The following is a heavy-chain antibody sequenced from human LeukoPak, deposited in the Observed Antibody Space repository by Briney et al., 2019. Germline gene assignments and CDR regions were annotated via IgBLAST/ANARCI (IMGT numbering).Heavy chain of an antibody. CDR2: VNQSGGR. V-gene: IGHV4-34*01. Sequence: PSETLSLTCAVYGESFDSFYWNWVRQAPGKGLEWLGEVNQSGGRDYNQALESRVAISADASKRQFSLKLISVTAADTAVYYCAVRLTTGRLGTATTWFEPWGQGTLVCVSS. J-gene: IGHJ5*02. D-gene: IGHD1-1*01. CDR3: AVRLTTGRLGTATTWFEP. CDR1: GESFDSFY.